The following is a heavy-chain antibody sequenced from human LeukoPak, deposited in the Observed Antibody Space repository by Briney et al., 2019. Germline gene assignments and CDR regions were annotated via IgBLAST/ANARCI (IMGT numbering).Heavy chain of an antibody. Sequence: ASVKVSCKASGYTFTSYYMHWVRQAPGQGLEGMGIINPSGGSTSYAQKFQGRVTMTRDTSTSTVYMELSSLRSEDTAVYYCARRDVGGVGANAYYYYGMDVWGQGTTVTVSS. CDR2: INPSGGST. CDR1: GYTFTSYY. D-gene: IGHD1-26*01. J-gene: IGHJ6*02. CDR3: ARRDVGGVGANAYYYYGMDV. V-gene: IGHV1-46*01.